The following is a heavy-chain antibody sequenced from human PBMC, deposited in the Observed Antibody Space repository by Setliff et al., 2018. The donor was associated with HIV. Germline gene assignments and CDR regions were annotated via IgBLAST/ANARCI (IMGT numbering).Heavy chain of an antibody. D-gene: IGHD3-3*01. CDR3: ARDLEADGPLSSAFNI. V-gene: IGHV7-4-1*02. CDR2: INTNTGNP. CDR1: GYTFISHP. Sequence: ASVKVSCKASGYTFISHPINWVRQAPGQGLEWMGWINTNTGNPTYAQGFTVRFVFSVDTSVNTAYLQISSLKAEDTAIYYCARDLEADGPLSSAFNILGQGTMFTVSS. J-gene: IGHJ3*02.